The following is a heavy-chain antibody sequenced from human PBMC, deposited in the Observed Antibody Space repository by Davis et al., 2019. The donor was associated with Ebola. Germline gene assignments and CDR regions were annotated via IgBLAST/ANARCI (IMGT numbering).Heavy chain of an antibody. V-gene: IGHV1-3*01. CDR3: VRRVGAGLIDY. J-gene: IGHJ4*02. Sequence: ASVKVSCKASGYTFTSYILHWMRQAPGQRLEWVGWINAGSGNTKYSPKFQGRVTITRDISATTAYMELSSLRSEDTAVYHCVRRVGAGLIDYWGQGTLVTVSS. CDR2: INAGSGNT. D-gene: IGHD1-26*01. CDR1: GYTFTSYI.